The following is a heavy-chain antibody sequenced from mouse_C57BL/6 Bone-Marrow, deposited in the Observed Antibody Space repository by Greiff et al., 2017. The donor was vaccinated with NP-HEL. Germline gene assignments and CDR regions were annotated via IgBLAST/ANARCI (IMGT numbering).Heavy chain of an antibody. J-gene: IGHJ1*03. V-gene: IGHV2-3*01. CDR2: LWGDGST. D-gene: IGHD1-1*01. CDR1: GFSLTSYG. CDR3: AKCCYYYGSSYYWYFDV. Sequence: QVQLKESGPGLVAPSQSLSITCTVSGFSLTSYGVSWVRQPPGKGLEWMGVLWGDGSTNYHSALISRLSISKDNSKSQVFLKLNSLQTDDTATYYCAKCCYYYGSSYYWYFDVWGTGTTVTVSS.